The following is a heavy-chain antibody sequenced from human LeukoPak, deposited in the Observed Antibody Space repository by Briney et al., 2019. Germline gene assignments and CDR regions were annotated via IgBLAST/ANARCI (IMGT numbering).Heavy chain of an antibody. J-gene: IGHJ4*02. CDR2: ISWNSGSI. CDR1: GFTFDDFA. CDR3: AKDARPGYSSSWLGY. Sequence: PGGSLRLSCAASGFTFDDFAMHWVRQAPGKGLGWVSGISWNSGSIGYADSVKGRFTISRDNAKNSLYLQMNSLRAEDTALYYCAKDARPGYSSSWLGYWGQGTLVTVSS. D-gene: IGHD6-13*01. V-gene: IGHV3-9*01.